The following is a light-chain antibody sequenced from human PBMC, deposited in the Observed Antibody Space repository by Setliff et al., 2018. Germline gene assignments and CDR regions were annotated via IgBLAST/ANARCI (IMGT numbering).Light chain of an antibody. J-gene: IGLJ1*01. CDR2: DVS. CDR3: SSYAGSNNYV. V-gene: IGLV2-14*03. CDR1: SSDVGGYNY. Sequence: QSVLTQPASVSGSPGQSITISCTGTSSDVGGYNYVSWYQQHPGKAPKLMIYDVSNRPSGVSNRFSGSKSGNTAPLTISGLQAEDEADYYCSSYAGSNNYVFGTGTKVTVL.